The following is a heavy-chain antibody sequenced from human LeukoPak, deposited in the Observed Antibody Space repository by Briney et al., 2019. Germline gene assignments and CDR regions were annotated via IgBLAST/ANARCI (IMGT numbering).Heavy chain of an antibody. J-gene: IGHJ6*03. D-gene: IGHD4-23*01. CDR2: ISYDGSKT. Sequence: GGSLRLSCAASGCTFSSYAVHWVRQAPGKGLEWVAVISYDGSKTYYADSVRGRFTISRDNSENTLYLQMNSPGAADTAQYYRARHSGGIRPNYYYFYTDVWGPGTTVTVFS. V-gene: IGHV3-30-3*01. CDR3: ARHSGGIRPNYYYFYTDV. CDR1: GCTFSSYA.